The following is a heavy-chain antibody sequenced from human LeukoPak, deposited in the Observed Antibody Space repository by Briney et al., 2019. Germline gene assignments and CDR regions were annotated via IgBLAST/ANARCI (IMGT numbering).Heavy chain of an antibody. CDR2: ISSSSSYI. J-gene: IGHJ4*02. Sequence: GGSLRLSCAASGFTFSSYSMNWVRQAPGKGLEGVSSISSSSSYIYYADSVKGRFTISRDNAKNSLYLQMNSLRADDTAIYYCTSKLGSSSSGYWGQGTLVTVSS. CDR1: GFTFSSYS. V-gene: IGHV3-21*01. CDR3: TSKLGSSSSGY. D-gene: IGHD6-6*01.